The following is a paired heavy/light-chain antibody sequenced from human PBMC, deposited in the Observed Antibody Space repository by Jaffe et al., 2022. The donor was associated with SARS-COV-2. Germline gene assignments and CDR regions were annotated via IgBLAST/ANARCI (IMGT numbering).Light chain of an antibody. CDR2: KAS. J-gene: IGKJ1*01. CDR1: QSISSW. Sequence: DIQMTQSPSTLSASVGDRVTITCRASQSISSWLAWYQQKPGKAPKLLIYKASSLESGVPSRFSGSGSGTEFTLTISSLQPDDFATYYCQQYNSYATFGQGTKVEIK. CDR3: QQYNSYAT. V-gene: IGKV1-5*03.
Heavy chain of an antibody. CDR1: GGSISSGDYY. D-gene: IGHD3-22*01. CDR2: IYYSGST. J-gene: IGHJ3*02. Sequence: QVQLQESGPGLVKPSQTLSLTCTVSGGSISSGDYYWSWIRQPPGKGLEWIGYIYYSGSTYYNPSLKSRVTISVDTSKNQFSLKLSSVTAADTAVYYCARDSSGYYYVRPQTSNVGAFDIWGQGTMVTVSS. V-gene: IGHV4-30-4*01. CDR3: ARDSSGYYYVRPQTSNVGAFDI.